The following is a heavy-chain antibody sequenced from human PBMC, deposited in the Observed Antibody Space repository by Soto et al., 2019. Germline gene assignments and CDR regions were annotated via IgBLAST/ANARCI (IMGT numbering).Heavy chain of an antibody. CDR2: IIPISGTA. Sequence: SVKVSCKASGGTFSSYAISWVRQAPGQGLEWMGGIIPISGTANYAQKFQGRVTITADESTSTAYMELSSLRSEDTAVYYCASKRDTAMVKYYYYGMDVWGKGTTVTVSS. D-gene: IGHD5-18*01. CDR3: ASKRDTAMVKYYYYGMDV. CDR1: GGTFSSYA. V-gene: IGHV1-69*13. J-gene: IGHJ6*04.